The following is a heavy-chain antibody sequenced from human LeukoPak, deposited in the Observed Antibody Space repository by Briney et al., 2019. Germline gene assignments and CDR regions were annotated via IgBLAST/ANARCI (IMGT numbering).Heavy chain of an antibody. D-gene: IGHD3-10*02. CDR2: VHSTGST. CDR3: ARGSVPLSAAFDS. Sequence: SQTLSLTCTVSGDSMSSNDYYWCWIRQPPGKGLEWIGYVHSTGSTYYNPSVKSPVSISIDTSKDHFSLSLSSVTAADTAFYYCARGSVPLSAAFDSWGQGTLVTVSS. V-gene: IGHV4-30-4*08. CDR1: GDSMSSNDYY. J-gene: IGHJ4*02.